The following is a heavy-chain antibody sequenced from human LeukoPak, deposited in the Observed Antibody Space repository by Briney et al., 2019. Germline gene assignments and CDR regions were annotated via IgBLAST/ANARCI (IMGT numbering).Heavy chain of an antibody. CDR1: GFTFSSYS. D-gene: IGHD4-17*01. CDR3: ARDTTTVISYYYYYMDV. V-gene: IGHV3-21*01. CDR2: ISSSSSYI. Sequence: GGSLRLSCAASGFTFSSYSMNWVRQAPGKGLEWVSSISSSSSYIYYADSVKGRFTISRDNAENSLYLQMNSLRAEDTAVYYCARDTTTVISYYYYYMDVWGKGTTVTISS. J-gene: IGHJ6*03.